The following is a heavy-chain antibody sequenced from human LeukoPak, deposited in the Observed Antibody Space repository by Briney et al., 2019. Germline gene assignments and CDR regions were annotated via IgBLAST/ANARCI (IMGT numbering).Heavy chain of an antibody. J-gene: IGHJ4*02. Sequence: GGSLRLSCAASGFTFSDHYMDWFRQAAGTGRQGVGRSRNKANSYVADYAAPVKGRFTISRDDSKNSVFLQMDSLKTEDTAVYYWARELAAGPSDHWGQGTLVTVSS. D-gene: IGHD6-13*01. CDR2: SRNKANSYVA. V-gene: IGHV3-72*01. CDR1: GFTFSDHY. CDR3: ARELAAGPSDH.